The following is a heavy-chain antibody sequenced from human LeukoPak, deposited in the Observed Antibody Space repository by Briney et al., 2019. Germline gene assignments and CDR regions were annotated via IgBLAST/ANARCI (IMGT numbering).Heavy chain of an antibody. V-gene: IGHV3-48*03. D-gene: IGHD3-22*01. J-gene: IGHJ4*02. Sequence: SGGSLRLSCAASGFTFSSYEMNWVRQAPGKGLEWVSYISSSGSTIYYADSVKGRFTISRNNAKNSLYLQMNSLRAEDTAVYYCARDVSPMIVEDAEGPWGQGTLVTVSS. CDR2: ISSSGSTI. CDR3: ARDVSPMIVEDAEGP. CDR1: GFTFSSYE.